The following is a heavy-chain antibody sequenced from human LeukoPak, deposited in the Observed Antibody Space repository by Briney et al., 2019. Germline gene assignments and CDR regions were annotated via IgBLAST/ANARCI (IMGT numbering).Heavy chain of an antibody. Sequence: GGSLRLSCVGSGFTFSSHWMSWVRRAPGKGLEWVANIKQDGSEVDYVDSVKGRFTISRDNAKNSLFLQMNSLRAEDTAVYYCERDFIWGQGTLVTVSS. D-gene: IGHD3-10*01. CDR3: ERDFI. CDR2: IKQDGSEV. V-gene: IGHV3-7*05. CDR1: GFTFSSHW. J-gene: IGHJ4*02.